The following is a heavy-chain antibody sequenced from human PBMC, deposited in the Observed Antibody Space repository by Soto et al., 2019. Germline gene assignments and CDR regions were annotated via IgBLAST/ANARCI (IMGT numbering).Heavy chain of an antibody. Sequence: SETLSLTCTVSGTSMSGHFWSWMRQPPGKGLEWIGYGYYSGSTLYNPSLKSRVTISLDTSKNHFSLRLNSVTSADTAVYYCARGVYLSLVRTGWFDPWGQGALVTVSS. J-gene: IGHJ5*02. CDR3: ARGVYLSLVRTGWFDP. CDR1: GTSMSGHF. D-gene: IGHD3-10*01. CDR2: GYYSGST. V-gene: IGHV4-59*11.